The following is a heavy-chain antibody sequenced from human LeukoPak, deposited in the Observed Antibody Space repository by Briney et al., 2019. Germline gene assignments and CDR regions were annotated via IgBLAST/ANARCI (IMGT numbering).Heavy chain of an antibody. D-gene: IGHD3-22*01. CDR2: INHSGST. CDR3: ARHDSSYFDY. Sequence: SETLSLTCAVYGGSFSGYYWSWIRQPPGKGLEWIEEINHSGSTNYNPSLKSRVTISVDTSKNQFSLKLSSVTAADTAVYYCARHDSSYFDYWGQGTLVTVSS. J-gene: IGHJ4*02. V-gene: IGHV4-34*01. CDR1: GGSFSGYY.